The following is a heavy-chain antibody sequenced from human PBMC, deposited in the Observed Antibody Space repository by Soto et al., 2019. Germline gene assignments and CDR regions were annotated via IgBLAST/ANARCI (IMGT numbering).Heavy chain of an antibody. V-gene: IGHV3-23*01. J-gene: IGHJ4*02. Sequence: GGSLRLSCAASGFTFSSYAMSWVRQAPGKGLEWVSVISGSGSNTYYADSVKGRFTISRDNSKNTLYLQMNSLRAEDTAVYYCAKEELERQGSGFDYWGQGTLVTVSS. D-gene: IGHD1-1*01. CDR2: ISGSGSNT. CDR1: GFTFSSYA. CDR3: AKEELERQGSGFDY.